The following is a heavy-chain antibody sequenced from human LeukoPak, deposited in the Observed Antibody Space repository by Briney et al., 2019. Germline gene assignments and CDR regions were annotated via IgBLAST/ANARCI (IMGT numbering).Heavy chain of an antibody. CDR3: ARWRGSTSERSDY. V-gene: IGHV3-7*01. J-gene: IGHJ4*02. D-gene: IGHD2-2*01. CDR2: IKQDGSAK. CDR1: GFTFSDYW. Sequence: GGSLRLSCTASGFTFSDYWMTWVRQAPGKGLEWVANIKQDGSAKYYVDSVKGRFTISRDSAKNSLYLQMDSLRVEDTATYYCARWRGSTSERSDYWGQGTLVTVSS.